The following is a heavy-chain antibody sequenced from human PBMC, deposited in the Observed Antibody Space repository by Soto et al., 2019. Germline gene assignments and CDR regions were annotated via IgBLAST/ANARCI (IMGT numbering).Heavy chain of an antibody. CDR2: ISSSSSYI. CDR3: ARDPRRYFDY. V-gene: IGHV3-21*01. J-gene: IGHJ4*02. CDR1: GYTVSSYS. Sequence: PGGSLRLSCAACGYTVSSYSMNWVRQAPGKGLEWVSSISSSSSYIYYADSVKGRFTISRDNAKNSLYLQMNSLRAEDTAVYYCARDPRRYFDYWGQGTLVTVSS. D-gene: IGHD6-6*01.